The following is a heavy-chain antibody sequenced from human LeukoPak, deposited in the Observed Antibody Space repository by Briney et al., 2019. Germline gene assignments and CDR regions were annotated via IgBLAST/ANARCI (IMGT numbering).Heavy chain of an antibody. V-gene: IGHV4-31*03. CDR3: ARGPAFGGYYGSRWFDP. D-gene: IGHD3-22*01. CDR2: MYYSGST. CDR1: GGSIGSGGYY. Sequence: SETLSLTCTVSGGSIGSGGYYWSWIRQHPGGGLQWIGYMYYSGSTNYNPSLKSRVTISVDTSKNQFSLKLSSVTAADTAVYYCARGPAFGGYYGSRWFDPWGQGTLVTVSS. J-gene: IGHJ5*02.